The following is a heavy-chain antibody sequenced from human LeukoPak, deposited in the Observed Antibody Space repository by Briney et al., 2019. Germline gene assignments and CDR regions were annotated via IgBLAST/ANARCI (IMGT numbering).Heavy chain of an antibody. CDR1: GYTFTSYD. D-gene: IGHD3-22*01. V-gene: IGHV1-8*02. J-gene: IGHJ6*03. CDR3: ARRGGATYYYDSSGCTPDYYYYMDV. CDR2: MNPNSGNT. Sequence: ASVKVSCKASGYTFTSYDINWVRQATGQGLEWMGWMNPNSGNTGYAQKFQGRVTMTRNTSISTAYMELSSLRSEDTAVYYCARRGGATYYYDSSGCTPDYYYYMDVWGKGTTVTISS.